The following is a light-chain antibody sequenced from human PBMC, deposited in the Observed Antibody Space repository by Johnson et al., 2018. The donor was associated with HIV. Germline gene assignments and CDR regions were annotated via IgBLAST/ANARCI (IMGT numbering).Light chain of an antibody. Sequence: QSVLTQPPSVSVAPGQKVTISCSGSSSNIGNNYVSWYQQLPGTAPKLLIYENDKRPSGLPDRFSGSKSGTSATLGITGLQTGDEADYYCGTWDSSLSAHVFGTGTKVSVL. V-gene: IGLV1-51*02. CDR3: GTWDSSLSAHV. J-gene: IGLJ1*01. CDR1: SSNIGNNY. CDR2: END.